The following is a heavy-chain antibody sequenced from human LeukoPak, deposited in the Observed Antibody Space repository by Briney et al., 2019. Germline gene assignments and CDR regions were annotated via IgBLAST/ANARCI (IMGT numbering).Heavy chain of an antibody. V-gene: IGHV1-69*13. CDR3: AREKTSGAVAGETGFDY. Sequence: GASVKVSCKASGGTFSSYAISWVRQAPGQGLEWMGGIIPIFGTANYAQKFQGRVTITADESTSTAYMELSSLRSEDTAVYYCAREKTSGAVAGETGFDYWGQGTLVTVSS. CDR2: IIPIFGTA. D-gene: IGHD6-19*01. J-gene: IGHJ4*02. CDR1: GGTFSSYA.